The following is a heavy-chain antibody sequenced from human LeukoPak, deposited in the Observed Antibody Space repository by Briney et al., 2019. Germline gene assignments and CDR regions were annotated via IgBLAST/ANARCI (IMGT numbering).Heavy chain of an antibody. CDR1: GGSISSSSYY. CDR2: IYYSGST. D-gene: IGHD3-10*01. V-gene: IGHV4-61*05. Sequence: SETLSLTCTVSGGSISSSSYYWGWIRQPPGKGLEWIGYIYYSGSTNYNPSLKSRVTISVDTSKNQFSLKLSSVTAADTAVYYCARADTMVRGAIPYYYYMDVWGKGTTVTISS. J-gene: IGHJ6*03. CDR3: ARADTMVRGAIPYYYYMDV.